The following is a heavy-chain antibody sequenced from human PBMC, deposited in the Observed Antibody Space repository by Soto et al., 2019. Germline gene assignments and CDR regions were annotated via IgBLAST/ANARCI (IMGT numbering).Heavy chain of an antibody. CDR1: GFTFSSYV. J-gene: IGHJ4*02. D-gene: IGHD3-16*01. CDR3: ATEGSYEDIPTESDS. V-gene: IGHV3-23*01. CDR2: IRGSGGHT. Sequence: GGSLRLSCAASGFTFSSYVMSWVRQAPGKGLDWVSGIRGSGGHTYYADSVKGRFNISRDNSKNTLYLQMNSLRAEDTAVYFCATEGSYEDIPTESDSWGQGTLVTVSS.